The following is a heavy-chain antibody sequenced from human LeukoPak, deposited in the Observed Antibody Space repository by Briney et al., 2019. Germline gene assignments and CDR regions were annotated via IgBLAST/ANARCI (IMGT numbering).Heavy chain of an antibody. CDR1: GFVVSAND. V-gene: IGHV3-66*01. CDR2: TYSDGRI. D-gene: IGHD6-19*01. CDR3: ARGLLGYSGLFRD. J-gene: IGHJ4*02. Sequence: GGSLRLSCVFSGFVVSANDVSGVRQAPGKGLEWVSITYSDGRIFYADSVKDRFTISRDNSHNTVYLQMKNMRSGDTAIYFCARGLLGYSGLFRDWGQGTLITVSS.